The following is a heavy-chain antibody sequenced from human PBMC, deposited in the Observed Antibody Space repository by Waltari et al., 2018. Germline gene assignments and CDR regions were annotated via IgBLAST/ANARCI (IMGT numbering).Heavy chain of an antibody. D-gene: IGHD5-18*01. V-gene: IGHV4-38-2*02. CDR1: GYSISSGYY. CDR3: ASEGGYSYGPDVY. Sequence: QLQLQASGPGLVKPSDTLSLTCTVSGYSISSGYYWGWYRQPPGKGLEWIGSIYHSGSTYYNPSLKSRVTISVDTSKNQFSLKLSSVTAADTAVYYCASEGGYSYGPDVYWGQGTLVTVSS. J-gene: IGHJ4*02. CDR2: IYHSGST.